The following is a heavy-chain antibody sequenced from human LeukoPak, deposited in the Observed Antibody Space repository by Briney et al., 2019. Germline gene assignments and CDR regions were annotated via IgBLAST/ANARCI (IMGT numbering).Heavy chain of an antibody. CDR3: ARDFGGSYPDY. CDR1: GGSISSYY. V-gene: IGHV4-59*01. CDR2: IYYSGST. D-gene: IGHD1-26*01. J-gene: IGHJ4*02. Sequence: PSETLSLTCTVSGGSISSYYWSWIRQPPGKGLEWIGYIYYSGSTNYNPSLKSRVTISVDTSKNQFSLKLSSVTAADTAVYYCARDFGGSYPDYWGQGTLVTVSS.